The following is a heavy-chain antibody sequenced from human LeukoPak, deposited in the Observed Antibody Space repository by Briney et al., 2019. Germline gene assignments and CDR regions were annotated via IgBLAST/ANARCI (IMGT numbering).Heavy chain of an antibody. Sequence: GEALMISCKGSGYIFTSYCTGWVRQMPGKDLEWMGIIYPGDSDTRYSPSFQDQVTISADKSISTAYLQWSSLTASDTAMYYCARSFCGGDGYSGDYYFDYWGQGTLVTVSS. V-gene: IGHV5-51*01. CDR2: IYPGDSDT. CDR3: ARSFCGGDGYSGDYYFDY. J-gene: IGHJ4*02. CDR1: GYIFTSYC. D-gene: IGHD2-21*02.